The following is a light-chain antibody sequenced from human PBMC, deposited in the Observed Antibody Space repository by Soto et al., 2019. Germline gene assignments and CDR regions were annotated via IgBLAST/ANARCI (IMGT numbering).Light chain of an antibody. CDR3: AAWDDSLSGLYV. V-gene: IGLV1-47*01. CDR2: RNN. J-gene: IGLJ1*01. Sequence: QSVLTQPPSASGTPGQRVTISCSGSSSNIGSNYVYWYQQLPGTAPKLLIYRNNQRPSGVPDRFSGSKSGTSASLAISGLRSEDEADCYCAAWDDSLSGLYVIGTGTKLTVL. CDR1: SSNIGSNY.